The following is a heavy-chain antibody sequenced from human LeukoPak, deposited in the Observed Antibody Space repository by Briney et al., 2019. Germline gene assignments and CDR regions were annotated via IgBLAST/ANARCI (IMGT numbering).Heavy chain of an antibody. CDR2: IKQDGSEK. D-gene: IGHD2-2*02. CDR1: GFTFSSYW. J-gene: IGHJ6*03. V-gene: IGHV3-7*01. CDR3: ARDRCSTSCYMGYYYMDV. Sequence: GGSLRLSCAASGFTFSSYWMSWVRQAPGKGLEWVANIKQDGSEKYYVDSVKGRFTISRDNAKNSLYLQMNSLRAEDTAVYYCARDRCSTSCYMGYYYMDVWGKGTTVTVSS.